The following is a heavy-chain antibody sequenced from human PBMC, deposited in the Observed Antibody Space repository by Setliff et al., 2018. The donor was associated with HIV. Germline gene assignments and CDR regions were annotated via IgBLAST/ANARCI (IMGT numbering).Heavy chain of an antibody. CDR1: GFTFSSFA. D-gene: IGHD3-16*01. V-gene: IGHV3-23*01. J-gene: IGHJ4*02. CDR2: INDNGGST. CDR3: AKTPWGARGAYFDS. Sequence: QSGGSLRLSCAASGFTFSSFAMSWVRQAPGKGLERVSSINDNGGSTYYADSVKGRFTISRDNSKNTLFLQMNSLRAEDTAVYYCAKTPWGARGAYFDSWGQGTLVTVSS.